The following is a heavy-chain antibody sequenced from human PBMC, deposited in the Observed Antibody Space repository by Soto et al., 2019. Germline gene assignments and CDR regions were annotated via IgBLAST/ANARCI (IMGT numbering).Heavy chain of an antibody. J-gene: IGHJ6*02. D-gene: IGHD3-22*01. CDR3: ARDRKSYYYDSMYGMDV. CDR1: GFTFSSYG. V-gene: IGHV3-33*01. CDR2: IWYDGSNK. Sequence: GGSLRLSCAASGFTFSSYGMHWVRQAPGKGLEWVAVIWYDGSNKYYADSVKGRFTISRDNSKNTLYLQMNSLRAEDTAVYYCARDRKSYYYDSMYGMDVWGQGTTVTVSS.